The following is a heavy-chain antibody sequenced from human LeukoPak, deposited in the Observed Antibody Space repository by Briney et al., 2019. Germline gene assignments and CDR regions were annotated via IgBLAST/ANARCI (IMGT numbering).Heavy chain of an antibody. CDR2: ISAYNGNT. J-gene: IGHJ4*02. CDR1: GYTFTSYG. D-gene: IGHD3-10*01. V-gene: IGHV1-18*01. CDR3: ARSAYYYGSGSYYSFFDY. Sequence: ASVKVYCKASGYTFTSYGISWVRQAPGQGLEWMGWISAYNGNTNYAQKLQGRVTMTTDTSTSTAYMELRSLRSDDTAVYYCARSAYYYGSGSYYSFFDYWGQGTLVTVSS.